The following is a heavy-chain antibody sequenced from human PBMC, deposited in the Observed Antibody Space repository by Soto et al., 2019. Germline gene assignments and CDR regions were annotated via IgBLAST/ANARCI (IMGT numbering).Heavy chain of an antibody. CDR3: ARDGGRHFDY. J-gene: IGHJ4*02. CDR2: ISSTSTTI. CDR1: GFTFSTYT. D-gene: IGHD2-15*01. Sequence: EVQLVESGGGLVQPGGSLRLSCAASGFTFSTYTLNWVRQAPGKGLERLSYISSTSTTISYADSVKGRFTISRDNAKNSLYLQMNSLRAEDTAVYYCARDGGRHFDYWGQGTLVTVSS. V-gene: IGHV3-48*01.